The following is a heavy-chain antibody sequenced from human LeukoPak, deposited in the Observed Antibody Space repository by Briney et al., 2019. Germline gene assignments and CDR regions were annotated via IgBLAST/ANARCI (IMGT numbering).Heavy chain of an antibody. Sequence: SETLSLTCTVSGGSISSSSYYWSWIRQPPGKGLEWIGEINHSGSTNYNPSLKSRVTISVDTSKNQFSLKLSSVTAADTAVYYCARGRPRYFDWLRRYYYYMDVWGKGTTVTVSS. V-gene: IGHV4-39*07. CDR1: GGSISSSSYY. J-gene: IGHJ6*03. CDR2: INHSGST. CDR3: ARGRPRYFDWLRRYYYYMDV. D-gene: IGHD3-9*01.